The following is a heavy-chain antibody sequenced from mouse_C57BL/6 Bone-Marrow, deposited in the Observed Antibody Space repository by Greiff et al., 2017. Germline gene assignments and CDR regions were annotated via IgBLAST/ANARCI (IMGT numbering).Heavy chain of an antibody. D-gene: IGHD1-3*01. CDR3: ARERGSSGPLAMDY. Sequence: QVQLQQPGAELVKPGASVKMSCKASGYTFTSYWITWVKQRPGQGLEWIGDIYPGSGSTNYNEKFKRKATLTVDTSSRTAYMQLSSLTSEDSAVYYCARERGSSGPLAMDYWGQGTSVTVSS. CDR2: IYPGSGST. V-gene: IGHV1-55*01. J-gene: IGHJ4*01. CDR1: GYTFTSYW.